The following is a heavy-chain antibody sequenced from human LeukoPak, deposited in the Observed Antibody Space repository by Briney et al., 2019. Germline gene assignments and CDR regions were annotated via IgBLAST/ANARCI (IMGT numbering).Heavy chain of an antibody. CDR3: ARGGTYGDGVYFDY. V-gene: IGHV1-69*05. CDR1: GGTFSSYA. D-gene: IGHD4-17*01. Sequence: SVKVSCKASGGTFSSYAISWVRQAPGQGLEWMGRIIPIFGTANYAQKFQGRVTITTDESTSTAYMELSSLRSEDTAVYYCARGGTYGDGVYFDYWGQGTLVTVSS. CDR2: IIPIFGTA. J-gene: IGHJ4*02.